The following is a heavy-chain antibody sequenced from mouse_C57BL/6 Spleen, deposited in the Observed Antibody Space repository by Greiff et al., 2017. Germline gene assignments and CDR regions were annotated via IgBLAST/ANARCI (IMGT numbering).Heavy chain of an antibody. Sequence: VKLMESGAELVRPGSSVKLSCKASGYTFTSYWMDWVKQRPGQGLEWIGNIYPSDSETHYNQKFKDKATLTVDKSSSTAYMQLSSLTSEDSAVYYCARPYYYGSRYYFDYWGQGTTLTVSS. V-gene: IGHV1-61*01. CDR3: ARPYYYGSRYYFDY. CDR2: IYPSDSET. J-gene: IGHJ2*01. CDR1: GYTFTSYW. D-gene: IGHD1-1*01.